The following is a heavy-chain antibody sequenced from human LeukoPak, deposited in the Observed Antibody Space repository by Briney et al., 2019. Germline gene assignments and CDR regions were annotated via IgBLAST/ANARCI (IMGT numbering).Heavy chain of an antibody. J-gene: IGHJ4*02. CDR1: GLTFSSFA. V-gene: IGHV3-23*01. D-gene: IGHD6-19*01. CDR2: FVGSGGST. Sequence: PGGSLSFSFEPSGLTFSSFALSWVRRAPGKGWEWVSVFVGSGGSTYYADSVKGRFTISRDNSKNTLYLQMNSLRAEDTAVYYCAKHLPSSGWYLAKGPPDYWGQGTLVTVSS. CDR3: AKHLPSSGWYLAKGPPDY.